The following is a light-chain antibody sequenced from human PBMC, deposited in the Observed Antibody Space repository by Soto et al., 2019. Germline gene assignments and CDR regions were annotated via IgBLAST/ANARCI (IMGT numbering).Light chain of an antibody. CDR2: GAS. Sequence: EIVLTQSPGTLSLSPGERATLSCRASQSVSSRYLGWYQQRFGQAPRLLIYGASSRATGIPDRFSGSGSGTDFTLTISSLEPEDFAVYYCQQYGSPPWTVGQGTKVDSK. CDR3: QQYGSPPWT. V-gene: IGKV3-20*01. CDR1: QSVSSRY. J-gene: IGKJ1*01.